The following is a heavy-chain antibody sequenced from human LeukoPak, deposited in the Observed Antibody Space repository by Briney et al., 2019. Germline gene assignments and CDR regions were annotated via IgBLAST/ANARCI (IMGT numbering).Heavy chain of an antibody. V-gene: IGHV3-21*01. CDR3: ARETDNTWAYALDI. Sequence: GGSLRLSCAASGFTFSSYSMNWVRQAPGKGLEWVSSISSSSSYIYYADSVKGRFTISRDNAKNSLYLQMNSLRAEDTAVYYCARETDNTWAYALDIWGQGTMVTVS. J-gene: IGHJ3*02. CDR2: ISSSSSYI. CDR1: GFTFSSYS. D-gene: IGHD1-14*01.